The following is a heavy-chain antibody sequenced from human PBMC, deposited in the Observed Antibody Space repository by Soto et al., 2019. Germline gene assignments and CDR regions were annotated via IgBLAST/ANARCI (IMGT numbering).Heavy chain of an antibody. CDR1: GGAFIRYG. V-gene: IGHV1-69*06. CDR3: AGQPNDQEDYYKGMEV. Sequence: QVQLVQSGAEVQKPGSSVKVSCTASGGAFIRYGISWVRQAPGQGLEWMGGIIPIFGSPNYAQRFKGRVTVSADISTNTAYMTLSSLKSEDTAVYYCAGQPNDQEDYYKGMEVWGQGTPVTVSS. CDR2: IIPIFGSP. D-gene: IGHD2-8*01. J-gene: IGHJ6*02.